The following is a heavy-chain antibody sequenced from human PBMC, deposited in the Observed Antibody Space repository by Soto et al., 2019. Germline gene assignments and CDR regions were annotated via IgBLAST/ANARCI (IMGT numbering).Heavy chain of an antibody. Sequence: QVQLVQSGAEVKKPGSSVKVSCKASGGTFSSYAISWVRPAPGQGLEWMGGIIPIFGTANYAQKFQGSVTITADEATSTAYMELSSLGSADTAVYYCAQAWGDYYYSSGQDFQHWCQGTLVTVSS. V-gene: IGHV1-69*01. CDR2: IIPIFGTA. D-gene: IGHD3-22*01. J-gene: IGHJ1*01. CDR3: AQAWGDYYYSSGQDFQH. CDR1: GGTFSSYA.